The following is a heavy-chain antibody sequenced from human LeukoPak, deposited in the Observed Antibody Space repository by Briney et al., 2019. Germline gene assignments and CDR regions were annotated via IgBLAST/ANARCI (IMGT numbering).Heavy chain of an antibody. J-gene: IGHJ4*02. CDR1: GFTFGDYA. Sequence: GGSLRLSCTASGFTFGDYAMSWFRQAPGKGLEWVGFIRSKAYGGTTEYAASVKGRFTISRDDSKSIAYLQMNGLKTEDTAVYYCTGSNDYGDYVDYWGQGTLVTVSS. CDR3: TGSNDYGDYVDY. CDR2: IRSKAYGGTT. D-gene: IGHD4-17*01. V-gene: IGHV3-49*03.